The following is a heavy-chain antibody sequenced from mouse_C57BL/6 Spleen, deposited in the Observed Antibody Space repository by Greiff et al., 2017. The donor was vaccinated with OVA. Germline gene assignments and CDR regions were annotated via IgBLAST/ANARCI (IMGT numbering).Heavy chain of an antibody. Sequence: QVQLQQPGAELVKPGASVKLSCKASGYTFTSYWMQWVKQRPGQGLEWIGEIDPSDSYTNYNQKFKGKATLTVDTSSSTAYMQLSSLTSEDSAVYYCARRGGLADYYAMDYWGQGTSVTVSS. V-gene: IGHV1-50*01. CDR2: IDPSDSYT. J-gene: IGHJ4*01. CDR1: GYTFTSYW. CDR3: ARRGGLADYYAMDY. D-gene: IGHD2-4*01.